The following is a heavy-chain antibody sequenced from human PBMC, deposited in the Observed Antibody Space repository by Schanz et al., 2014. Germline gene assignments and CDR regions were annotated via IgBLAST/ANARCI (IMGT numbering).Heavy chain of an antibody. D-gene: IGHD3-9*01. V-gene: IGHV3-23*01. CDR2: ISGSGGST. J-gene: IGHJ4*02. CDR3: AYYDVLTSFDY. CDR1: GFTFRNYG. Sequence: EVQLLESGGGLVQPGGSLRLSCAASGFTFRNYGMSWVRQAPGQGLEWVSAISGSGGSTYYADSVKGRFTISRDNSKNTLYLQINNLRAEDTAVYYCAYYDVLTSFDYWGQGTQVTVSS.